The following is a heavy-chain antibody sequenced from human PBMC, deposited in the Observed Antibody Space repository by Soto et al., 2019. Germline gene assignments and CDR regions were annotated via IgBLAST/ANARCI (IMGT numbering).Heavy chain of an antibody. CDR1: GFTFSSYS. CDR2: ISSSSSTI. CDR3: AIEAGPWHLPLNWFDP. J-gene: IGHJ5*02. V-gene: IGHV3-48*02. D-gene: IGHD6-19*01. Sequence: EVQLVESGGGLVQPGGSLRLSCAASGFTFSSYSMNWVRQAPGKGLEWVSYISSSSSTIYYAGSVKGRFTISRDNAKNPLSLQMNSLRDEDTAVYYWAIEAGPWHLPLNWFDPWRQGTMVTASS.